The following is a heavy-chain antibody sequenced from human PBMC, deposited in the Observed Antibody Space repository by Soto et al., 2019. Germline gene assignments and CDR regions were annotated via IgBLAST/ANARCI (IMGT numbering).Heavy chain of an antibody. J-gene: IGHJ4*03. V-gene: IGHV4-31*03. CDR3: ARNTGLAPTVWGY. CDR2: GYHSGST. CDR1: GDSIRGGGHY. D-gene: IGHD7-27*01. Sequence: QVQLQESGPGLVKPSQTLSLTCSVSGDSIRGGGHYWNWIRQFPGKGLEWIGYGYHSGSTHYNPSLRGRLTISIDTSKNQFSLRLIPVTAADTALYYCARNTGLAPTVWGYWGHGTQVTVSS.